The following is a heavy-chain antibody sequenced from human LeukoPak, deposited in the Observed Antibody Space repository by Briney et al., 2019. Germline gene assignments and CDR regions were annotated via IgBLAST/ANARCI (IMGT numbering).Heavy chain of an antibody. CDR2: IIPIFGTA. Sequence: ASVKVSCKASGGTFSSYAISWVRQAPGQGLEWMGGIIPIFGTANYAQKFQGRVTITADESTSTAYMELSSLRSEDTAVYYCARGPSQWLVQATYYYMDVWGKGTTVTVSS. D-gene: IGHD6-19*01. CDR3: ARGPSQWLVQATYYYMDV. CDR1: GGTFSSYA. V-gene: IGHV1-69*13. J-gene: IGHJ6*03.